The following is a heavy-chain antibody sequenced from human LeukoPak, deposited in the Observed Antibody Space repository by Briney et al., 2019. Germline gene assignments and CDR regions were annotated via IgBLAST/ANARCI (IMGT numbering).Heavy chain of an antibody. CDR3: ARQKYYYDSSGYYRSYWYFDL. Sequence: SETLSLTCTVSGGSIGPYYRNWIRQPPGKGLEWIGYIYYSGSTNYNPSLKSRVTISVDTSKNQFSLKLSSVTAADTAVYYCARQKYYYDSSGYYRSYWYFDLWGRGTLVTVSS. V-gene: IGHV4-59*08. CDR1: GGSIGPYY. J-gene: IGHJ2*01. CDR2: IYYSGST. D-gene: IGHD3-22*01.